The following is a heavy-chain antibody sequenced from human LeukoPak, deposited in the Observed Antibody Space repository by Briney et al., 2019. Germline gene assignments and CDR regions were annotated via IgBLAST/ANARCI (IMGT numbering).Heavy chain of an antibody. CDR2: FYNSGRS. CDR3: TRGAGWLIDY. J-gene: IGHJ4*02. Sequence: SETLSLTCTVSGYSISSAYYWGWIRQPPGKGLEWIGYFYNSGRSTYNPSLKSRVTISADTSKNHFSLKLNSVTTADTAVYYCTRGAGWLIDYWGQGILVTVSS. CDR1: GYSISSAYY. D-gene: IGHD3-16*01. V-gene: IGHV4-61*03.